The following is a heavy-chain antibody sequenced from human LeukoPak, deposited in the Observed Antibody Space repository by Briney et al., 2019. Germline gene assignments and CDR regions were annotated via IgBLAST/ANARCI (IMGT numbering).Heavy chain of an antibody. J-gene: IGHJ4*02. CDR2: IYYSGST. Sequence: KPSETLSLTCTVSGGSISNSSYYCGWIRQPPGKGLEWIGSIYYSGSTYYNPSLKSRVTISVDTSKNQFSLKLSSVTAADTAVYYCAREGNSGSYYVTENFDYWGQGTLVTVSS. CDR3: AREGNSGSYYVTENFDY. D-gene: IGHD1-26*01. V-gene: IGHV4-39*07. CDR1: GGSISNSSYY.